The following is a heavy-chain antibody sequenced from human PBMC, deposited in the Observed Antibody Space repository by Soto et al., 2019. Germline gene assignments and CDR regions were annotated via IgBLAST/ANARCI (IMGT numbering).Heavy chain of an antibody. CDR2: TYITGDS. CDR3: ARDMRVFGGMDV. J-gene: IGHJ6*02. V-gene: IGHV4-4*07. CDR1: GGSITSYY. Sequence: SETLSLTCTVSGGSITSYYWSWTRQPAGKGLEWIGRTYITGDSNYSPSLKSRVTMSLDTSKNQFSLKLSSATAADTAGYYCARDMRVFGGMDVWGRGTTVTVSS. D-gene: IGHD3-3*01.